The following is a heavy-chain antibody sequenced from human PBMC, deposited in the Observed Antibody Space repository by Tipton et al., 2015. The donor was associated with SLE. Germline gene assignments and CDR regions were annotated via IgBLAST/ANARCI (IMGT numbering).Heavy chain of an antibody. Sequence: LRLSCSVSGGSMDSGGYSWTWIRQHPGKGLEWIAYIYFTGDTYYNPSLKSRVTMSVDTSDNKFSLKPSSVTAADTAIYYCARNYYDSSPVLLWGYWGQGTLVTVSS. J-gene: IGHJ4*02. V-gene: IGHV4-31*03. CDR1: GGSMDSGGYS. CDR3: ARNYYDSSPVLLWGY. D-gene: IGHD3-22*01. CDR2: IYFTGDT.